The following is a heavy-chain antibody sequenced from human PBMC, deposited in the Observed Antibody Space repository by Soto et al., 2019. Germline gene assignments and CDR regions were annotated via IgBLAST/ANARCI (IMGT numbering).Heavy chain of an antibody. Sequence: QVQLVESGGGVVQPGRSLRLSCAASGFTFSSYGMHWVRQAPGKGLEWVAVIWYDGSNKYYADSVKVRFTISRDNSKNTLYLQMNSLRAEDTAVYYCARERYSGGYYCDNWGQGTLVTVSS. V-gene: IGHV3-33*01. CDR1: GFTFSSYG. CDR2: IWYDGSNK. CDR3: ARERYSGGYYCDN. J-gene: IGHJ4*02. D-gene: IGHD1-26*01.